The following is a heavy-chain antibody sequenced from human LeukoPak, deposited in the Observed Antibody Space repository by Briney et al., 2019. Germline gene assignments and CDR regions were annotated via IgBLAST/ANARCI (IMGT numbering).Heavy chain of an antibody. CDR2: IWYDGSNK. J-gene: IGHJ4*02. V-gene: IGHV3-33*01. D-gene: IGHD6-13*01. CDR3: ARNSYSGSYYLDD. CDR1: GFTFSRYG. Sequence: GKSLRLSCAASGFTFSRYGMHWVRQAPGKGLEWVAVIWYDGSNKDYGDSVKGRFTISRDNSKNTLYLQMNSLRAEDTAVYYCARNSYSGSYYLDDWGQGSLVAVSS.